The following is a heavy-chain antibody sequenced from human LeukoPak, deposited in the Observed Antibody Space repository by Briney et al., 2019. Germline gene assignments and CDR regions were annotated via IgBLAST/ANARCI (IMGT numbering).Heavy chain of an antibody. D-gene: IGHD1-26*01. CDR2: INPNSGGT. Sequence: GASVKVSCKASGYTFTGYYMHWVRQAPGQGLEWMGWINPNSGGTNYAQKFQGWVTMTRDTSISTAYMELSSLRSEDTAVYYCARAGADSIIYNWPDPWGQGTLVTVSS. J-gene: IGHJ5*02. V-gene: IGHV1-2*04. CDR3: ARAGADSIIYNWPDP. CDR1: GYTFTGYY.